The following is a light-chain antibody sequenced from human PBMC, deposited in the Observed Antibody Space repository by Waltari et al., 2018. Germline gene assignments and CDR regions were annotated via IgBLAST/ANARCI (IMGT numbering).Light chain of an antibody. V-gene: IGLV1-47*01. J-gene: IGLJ3*02. Sequence: SVLTQPPSASGTPGQTVTIPCSGSSSNIGGNFVYWYHQLPGMAPQLLLYKNNHRPSGVPDRFSGSKSGTSASLAISGLRSDDEAEYYCAAWDDNLTGPLFGGGTKVTVL. CDR3: AAWDDNLTGPL. CDR2: KNN. CDR1: SSNIGGNF.